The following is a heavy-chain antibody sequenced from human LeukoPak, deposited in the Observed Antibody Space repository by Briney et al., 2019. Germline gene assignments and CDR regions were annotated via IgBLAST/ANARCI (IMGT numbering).Heavy chain of an antibody. V-gene: IGHV4-31*03. D-gene: IGHD2/OR15-2a*01. CDR3: ARVGQFSHFDY. J-gene: IGHJ4*02. Sequence: TLSLTCTVSGGSISSGGYYWSWIRQHQGKGLEWIGYIYYSGSTYYNPSLKSRVTISVDTSKNQFSLKLSSVTAADTAVYYCARVGQFSHFDYRGQGTLVTVSS. CDR2: IYYSGST. CDR1: GGSISSGGYY.